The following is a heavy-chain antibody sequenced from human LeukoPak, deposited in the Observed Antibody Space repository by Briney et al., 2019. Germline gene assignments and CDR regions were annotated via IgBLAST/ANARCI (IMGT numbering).Heavy chain of an antibody. CDR1: GYTFTSYG. CDR2: ISAYNGNT. CDR3: ARDYTYYYDSSGYHFAYYFDY. D-gene: IGHD3-22*01. J-gene: IGHJ4*02. Sequence: ASVKVSCKASGYTFTSYGISWVRQAPGQGLEWMGWISAYNGNTNYAQKLRGRVTMTTDTSTSTAYMELRSLRSDDTAVYYCARDYTYYYDSSGYHFAYYFDYWGQGTLVTVSS. V-gene: IGHV1-18*01.